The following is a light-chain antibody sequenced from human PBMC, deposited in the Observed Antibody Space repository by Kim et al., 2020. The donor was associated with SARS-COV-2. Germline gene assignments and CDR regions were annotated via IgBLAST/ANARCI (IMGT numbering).Light chain of an antibody. CDR3: QQYESYST. V-gene: IGKV1-5*03. CDR2: KAS. Sequence: DIQMTQSPSTLSASVGDRVTITCRASQNINTWLAWYQQKPGKAPKLLVYKASSLESEVPSRFSGSGSGTEFTLIINSLQPDDFATYYCQQYESYSTFGQGTKVEIK. J-gene: IGKJ1*01. CDR1: QNINTW.